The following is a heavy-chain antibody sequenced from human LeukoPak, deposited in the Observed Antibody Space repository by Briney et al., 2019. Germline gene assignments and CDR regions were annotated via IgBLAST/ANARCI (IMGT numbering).Heavy chain of an antibody. V-gene: IGHV3-66*02. CDR1: RFTFSNYA. Sequence: PGGSLRLSCAASRFTFSNYAMSWVRQAPGKGLEWVSVIYSGGSTYYADSVKGRFTISRDNSKNTLYLQMNSLRAEDTAVYYCAREISRTGAFDIWGQGTMVTVSS. CDR2: IYSGGST. J-gene: IGHJ3*02. D-gene: IGHD3-3*02. CDR3: AREISRTGAFDI.